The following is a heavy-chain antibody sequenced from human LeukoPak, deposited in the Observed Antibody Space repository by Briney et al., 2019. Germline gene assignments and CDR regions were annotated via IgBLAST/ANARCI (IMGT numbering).Heavy chain of an antibody. D-gene: IGHD7-27*01. CDR2: IYYSGST. CDR1: GGSISSYY. J-gene: IGHJ4*02. Sequence: KTSETLSLTCTVSGGSISSYYWSWIRQPPGKGLEWIGYIYYSGSTNYNPSLKSRVTISVDTSKNQFSLKLSSVTAADTAVYYCASGLTGDSIDYWGQGTLVTVSS. CDR3: ASGLTGDSIDY. V-gene: IGHV4-59*01.